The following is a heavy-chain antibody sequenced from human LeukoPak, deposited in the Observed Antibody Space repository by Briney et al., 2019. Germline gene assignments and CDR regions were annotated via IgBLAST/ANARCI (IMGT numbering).Heavy chain of an antibody. J-gene: IGHJ4*02. V-gene: IGHV3-48*01. Sequence: PGGSLRLSCAASGFTFSRYVMHWVRQAPGKGLEWVSYISSSSSTIYYADSVKGRFTISRDNAKNSLYLQMNSLRAEDTAVYYCARDGRITIFGVVIIVPLDYWGQGTLVTVSS. CDR1: GFTFSRYV. CDR3: ARDGRITIFGVVIIVPLDY. CDR2: ISSSSSTI. D-gene: IGHD3-3*01.